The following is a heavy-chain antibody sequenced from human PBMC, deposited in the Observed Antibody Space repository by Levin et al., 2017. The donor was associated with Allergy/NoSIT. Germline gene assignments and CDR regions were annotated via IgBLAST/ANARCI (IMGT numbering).Heavy chain of an antibody. V-gene: IGHV4-39*02. Sequence: SETLSLTCTVSGGSISSSSYYWGWIRQPPGKGLEWIGSIYYSGSTYYNPSLKSRVTISVDTSKNQFSLKLSSVTAADTAVYYCARDDALYYGDTPGLYDYWGQGTLVTVSS. CDR3: ARDDALYYGDTPGLYDY. CDR2: IYYSGST. J-gene: IGHJ4*02. D-gene: IGHD4-17*01. CDR1: GGSISSSSYY.